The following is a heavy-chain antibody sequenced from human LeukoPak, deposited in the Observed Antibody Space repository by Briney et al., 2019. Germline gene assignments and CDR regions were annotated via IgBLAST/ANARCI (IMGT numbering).Heavy chain of an antibody. V-gene: IGHV3-30*02. J-gene: IGHJ4*02. CDR3: AKGGVEAQSWVYFDY. CDR1: GFTFSNYG. Sequence: GGSLRLSCAASGFTFSNYGMHWVRQAPGKGLEWVAFIRYDGTNKYYADSVKGRFTISRDNSKNTLYLQMNSLRPEDTAVYYCAKGGVEAQSWVYFDYWGQGTLVTVSS. CDR2: IRYDGTNK. D-gene: IGHD3-10*01.